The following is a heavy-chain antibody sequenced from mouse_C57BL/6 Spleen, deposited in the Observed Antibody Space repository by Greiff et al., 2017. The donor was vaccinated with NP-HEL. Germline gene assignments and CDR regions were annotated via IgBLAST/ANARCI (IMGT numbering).Heavy chain of an antibody. Sequence: VQLKESGPELVKPGASVKISCKASGYSFTDYNMNWVKQSNGKSLEWIGVINPNYGTTSYNQKFKGKTTLPVDQSSSTTYMQLNSLTSEDSAVDYGARREITTVGYAMDYWGQGTSVTVSS. V-gene: IGHV1-39*01. J-gene: IGHJ4*01. D-gene: IGHD1-1*01. CDR1: GYSFTDYN. CDR2: INPNYGTT. CDR3: ARREITTVGYAMDY.